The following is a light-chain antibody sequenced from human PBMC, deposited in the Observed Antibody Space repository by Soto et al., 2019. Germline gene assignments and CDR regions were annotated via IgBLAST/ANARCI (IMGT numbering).Light chain of an antibody. J-gene: IGKJ3*01. Sequence: AIQMTQSPSSLSASVGDRVTITCRASQGIRNDLDCFQQKPGKAPKLLIYAASNLQSGVPARFSGSGSGTDFTLTISSLQPEDFATYYCLQKYLYPFTFGPGTKVDIK. CDR3: LQKYLYPFT. V-gene: IGKV1-6*01. CDR1: QGIRND. CDR2: AAS.